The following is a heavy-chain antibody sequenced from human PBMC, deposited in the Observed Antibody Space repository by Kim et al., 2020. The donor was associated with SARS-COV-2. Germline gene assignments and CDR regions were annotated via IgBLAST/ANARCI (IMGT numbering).Heavy chain of an antibody. V-gene: IGHV3-64D*09. CDR1: GFTFSSYA. J-gene: IGHJ6*02. CDR2: ISSNGGST. Sequence: GGSLRLSCSASGFTFSSYAMHWVRQATGKGLEYVSAISSNGGSTYYADSLKVRFTISRDNSKNTLYLQMSSLRAEDTAVYYCVKGFWRSSSQTHYYYYGMDVWGQGTTVTVSS. CDR3: VKGFWRSSSQTHYYYYGMDV. D-gene: IGHD6-6*01.